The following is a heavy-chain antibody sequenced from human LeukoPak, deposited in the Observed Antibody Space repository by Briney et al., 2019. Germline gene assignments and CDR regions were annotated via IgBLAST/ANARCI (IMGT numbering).Heavy chain of an antibody. Sequence: GGSLRLSCAASGFTFSSYSMNWVRQAPGKGLEWVSYISSSSSTIYYADSVKGRFTISRDNAKNSLYLQMNSLRAEDTAVYYCAKDYPSYDFWSGYYDREDYYYYMDVWGKGTTVTVSS. V-gene: IGHV3-48*04. CDR1: GFTFSSYS. D-gene: IGHD3-3*01. J-gene: IGHJ6*03. CDR3: AKDYPSYDFWSGYYDREDYYYYMDV. CDR2: ISSSSSTI.